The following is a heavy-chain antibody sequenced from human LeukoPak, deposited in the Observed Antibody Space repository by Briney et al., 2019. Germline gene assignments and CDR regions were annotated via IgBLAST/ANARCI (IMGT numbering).Heavy chain of an antibody. CDR1: GFTFSSDW. J-gene: IGHJ4*02. CDR2: IKPDGSQT. Sequence: GGSLRLSCAASGFTFSSDWIHWVRQAPGKGPVWVSRIKPDGSQTGYADSVRGRFTISRDNAKSTLFLQMISLRVEDTVIYYCARESAPAGLGDWGQGTLVTVST. V-gene: IGHV3-74*01. D-gene: IGHD2-2*01. CDR3: ARESAPAGLGD.